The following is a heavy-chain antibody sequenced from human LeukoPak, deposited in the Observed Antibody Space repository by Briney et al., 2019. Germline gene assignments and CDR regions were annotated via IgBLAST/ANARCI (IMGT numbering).Heavy chain of an antibody. CDR1: GFMFSSYW. Sequence: PGGSLRLSCAASGFMFSSYWVHWVRQAPGEGLVWVSRISSDGSSTNYADSVKGRFTISRDNARNTLYLQMNSLRAEATALYYCTASGRSYLDFWGQGTLVTVSS. CDR2: ISSDGSST. J-gene: IGHJ4*02. CDR3: TASGRSYLDF. D-gene: IGHD2-21*02. V-gene: IGHV3-74*01.